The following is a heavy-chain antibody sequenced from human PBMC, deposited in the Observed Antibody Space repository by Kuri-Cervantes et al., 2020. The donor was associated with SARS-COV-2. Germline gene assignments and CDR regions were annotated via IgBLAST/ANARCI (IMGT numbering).Heavy chain of an antibody. V-gene: IGHV3-33*01. D-gene: IGHD6-19*01. Sequence: GESLKISCAASGFTFSSYGMHWVRQAPGKGLEWVAVIWYDGSNKYYADSVKGRFTISRDNSKNTLYLQMNSLRAEDTAVYYCAGDWGIAVAGTYYYYGMDVWGQGTTVTVSS. J-gene: IGHJ6*02. CDR3: AGDWGIAVAGTYYYYGMDV. CDR2: IWYDGSNK. CDR1: GFTFSSYG.